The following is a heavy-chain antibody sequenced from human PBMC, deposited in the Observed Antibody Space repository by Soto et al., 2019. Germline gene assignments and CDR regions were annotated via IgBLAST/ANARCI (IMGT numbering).Heavy chain of an antibody. CDR1: GGSISSGGYY. CDR2: IYYSGST. CDR3: ARVGTAIDYYFDY. Sequence: SETLSLTCTVSGGSISSGGYYWSWIRQHPGKDLEWIGYIYYSGSTYYNPSLKSRVTISVDTSKNQFSLKLSSVTAADTAVYYCARVGTAIDYYFDYWGQGTLVTVSS. D-gene: IGHD5-18*01. J-gene: IGHJ4*02. V-gene: IGHV4-31*03.